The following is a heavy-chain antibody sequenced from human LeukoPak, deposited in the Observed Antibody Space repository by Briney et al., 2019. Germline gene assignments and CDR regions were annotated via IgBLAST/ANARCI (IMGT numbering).Heavy chain of an antibody. CDR1: GFTFSRYW. Sequence: QPGESLRLSCAASGFTFSRYWIHWVRQAPGKGLEWVSRINPDGSTTTYADSVKGRFTISRDNAKNTVYLQMNSLRAEDTAVYYCARDRTGVSTDYWGQGTLVTVSS. J-gene: IGHJ4*02. V-gene: IGHV3-74*01. CDR3: ARDRTGVSTDY. CDR2: INPDGSTT. D-gene: IGHD3/OR15-3a*01.